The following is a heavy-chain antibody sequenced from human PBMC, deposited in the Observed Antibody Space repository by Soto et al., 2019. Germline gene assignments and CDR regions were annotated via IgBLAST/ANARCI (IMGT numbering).Heavy chain of an antibody. J-gene: IGHJ6*02. CDR2: IIPIFGTA. V-gene: IGHV1-69*01. D-gene: IGHD6-13*01. CDR3: ARDSPTHGDSSRYGMDV. Sequence: QVKLVQSGAEVKKPGSSVKVSCKASVGTFSSYAISWVRQAPGQGLEWMGVIIPIFGTANYAQKFQGRVTITADESTSTAYMELSSLRSEDTAVYYCARDSPTHGDSSRYGMDVWGQGTTVTVSS. CDR1: VGTFSSYA.